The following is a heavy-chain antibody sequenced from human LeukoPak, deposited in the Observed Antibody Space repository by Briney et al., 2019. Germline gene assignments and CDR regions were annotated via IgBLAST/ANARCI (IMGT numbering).Heavy chain of an antibody. CDR1: GFTFSSYA. Sequence: PGRSLRLSCAASGFTFSSYAMHWVRQAPGKGLEWVAVISYDGSNKYYADSVKGRFTISRDHSKNTLYLQMNSLRAEDTAVYYCARSEDYFDAFDIWGQGTMVTVPS. V-gene: IGHV3-30*01. CDR3: ARSEDYFDAFDI. CDR2: ISYDGSNK. D-gene: IGHD2/OR15-2a*01. J-gene: IGHJ3*02.